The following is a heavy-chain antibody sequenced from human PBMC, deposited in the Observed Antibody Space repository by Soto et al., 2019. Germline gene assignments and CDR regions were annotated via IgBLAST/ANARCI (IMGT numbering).Heavy chain of an antibody. D-gene: IGHD6-13*01. Sequence: QITLKESGPPLVKPTQTLTLTCTFSGFSLSTSRGGVGWIRQPPGKALEWLALIYWDDDKRYSPSLKSRLTIXKXTYXSQVVLTMTNTDPVDTATYYCVHTSGAGNSACFDYWGQGTLVTVSS. CDR3: VHTSGAGNSACFDY. CDR1: GFSLSTSRGG. V-gene: IGHV2-5*02. J-gene: IGHJ4*02. CDR2: IYWDDDK.